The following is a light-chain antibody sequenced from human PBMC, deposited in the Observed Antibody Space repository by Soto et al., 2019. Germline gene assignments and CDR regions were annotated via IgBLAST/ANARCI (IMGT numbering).Light chain of an antibody. CDR3: QTYHSARVT. V-gene: IGKV1-27*01. CDR1: QVISNS. CDR2: AAS. J-gene: IGKJ4*01. Sequence: DIQMTPSPSSLSASVGDRVTITCRASQVISNSLAWYQQNAGKSPKLVIYAASNLQSGVPSRFSGSGSGTDFRLTISSLQPEDVATYYCQTYHSARVTFGGGTKVEIK.